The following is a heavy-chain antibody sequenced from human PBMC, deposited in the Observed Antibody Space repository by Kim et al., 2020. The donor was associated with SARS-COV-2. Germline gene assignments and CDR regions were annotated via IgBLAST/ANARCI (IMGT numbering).Heavy chain of an antibody. J-gene: IGHJ3*02. CDR2: ISAYNGNT. D-gene: IGHD6-13*01. Sequence: ASVKVSCKASGYTFTSYGISWVRQAPGQGLEWMGWISAYNGNTNYAQKLQGRVTMTTDTSTSTAYMELRSLRSDDTAVYYCARMRGGTFLGPSSFWSTHAFDIWGQGTMVTVSS. CDR1: GYTFTSYG. V-gene: IGHV1-18*01. CDR3: ARMRGGTFLGPSSFWSTHAFDI.